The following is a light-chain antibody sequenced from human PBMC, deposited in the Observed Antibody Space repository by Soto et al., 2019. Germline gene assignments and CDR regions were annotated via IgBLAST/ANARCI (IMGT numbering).Light chain of an antibody. CDR3: QHYRSAPFT. Sequence: EIVLTQSPGLLSLSPGERATLACRASQSISSDHLAWYQQRPGQSPRLLIYGASSRTTGVPDRFSGSGSGTDFTLTISRLEPEDFAVYYCQHYRSAPFTFGPGTKVDIK. CDR1: QSISSDH. V-gene: IGKV3-20*01. CDR2: GAS. J-gene: IGKJ3*01.